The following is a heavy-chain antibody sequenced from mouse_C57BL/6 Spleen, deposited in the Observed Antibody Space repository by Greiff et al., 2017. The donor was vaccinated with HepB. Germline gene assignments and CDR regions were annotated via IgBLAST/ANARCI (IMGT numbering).Heavy chain of an antibody. J-gene: IGHJ4*01. CDR2: IYPRSGNI. V-gene: IGHV1-81*01. CDR3: ARGGYYGSSPYYYAMDY. D-gene: IGHD1-1*01. Sequence: QVQLQQSGAELARPGASVKLSCKASGYTFTSYGISWVKQRTGQGLEWIGEIYPRSGNIYYNEKFKGKATLTADKSSSTAYMELRSLTSEDSAVYFCARGGYYGSSPYYYAMDYWGQGTSVTVSS. CDR1: GYTFTSYG.